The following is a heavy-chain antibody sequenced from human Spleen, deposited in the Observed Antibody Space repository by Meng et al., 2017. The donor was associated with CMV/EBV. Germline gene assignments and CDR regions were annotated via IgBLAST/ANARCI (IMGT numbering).Heavy chain of an antibody. CDR3: TRATGPDCSSTSCYVDWFDP. CDR1: A. CDR2: IRSKANSYAT. Sequence: ARHWVRQASGKGLEWVGRIRSKANSYATAYAASVKGRFTISRDDSKNTAYLQMNSLKTEDTAVNYCTRATGPDCSSTSCYVDWFDPWGQGTLVTVSS. J-gene: IGHJ5*02. V-gene: IGHV3-73*01. D-gene: IGHD2-2*01.